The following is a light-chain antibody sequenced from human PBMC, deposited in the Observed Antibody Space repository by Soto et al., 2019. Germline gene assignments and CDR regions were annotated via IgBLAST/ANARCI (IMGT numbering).Light chain of an antibody. J-gene: IGKJ4*01. CDR1: PSVSSSY. CDR3: QQYGSSPLT. CDR2: GAS. Sequence: EMELTQAPGTLSLSPGERATLSCRASPSVSSSYLAWYQQKPGQAPKLLIYGASSRDTGIPDRFSGSGSGTDFTLTISRLEPEDFAVYYCQQYGSSPLTFGGGTKVDIK. V-gene: IGKV3-20*01.